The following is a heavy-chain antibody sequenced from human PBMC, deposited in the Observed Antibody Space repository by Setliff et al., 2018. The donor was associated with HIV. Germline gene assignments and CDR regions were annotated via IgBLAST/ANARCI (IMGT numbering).Heavy chain of an antibody. J-gene: IGHJ4*02. CDR2: INPDSRGI. D-gene: IGHD6-13*01. CDR1: GYAFTDYS. CDR3: ARGVKGIATTGKYYFDY. V-gene: IGHV1-2*06. Sequence: ASVKVSCKTSGYAFTDYSIHWVRQAPGKGLEWVGRINPDSRGINYAQTFQGRVTMTRDTSVSTAYMELSRLKSADTAVFYCARGVKGIATTGKYYFDYWGQGTLVTVSS.